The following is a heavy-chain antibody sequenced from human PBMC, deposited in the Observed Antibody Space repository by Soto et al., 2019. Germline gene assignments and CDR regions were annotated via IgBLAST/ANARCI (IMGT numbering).Heavy chain of an antibody. CDR1: GGTFSSYA. CDR2: IIPIFGTA. Sequence: QVQLVQSGAEVKKPGSSVKVSCKASGGTFSSYAISWVRQAPGQGLEWMGGIIPIFGTANYAQKFQGRVPITADKSTRTAYMELSILRSEDTAVYYCAKSSGWYEGWFAPWGQGTLVTVSS. D-gene: IGHD6-19*01. CDR3: AKSSGWYEGWFAP. J-gene: IGHJ5*02. V-gene: IGHV1-69*06.